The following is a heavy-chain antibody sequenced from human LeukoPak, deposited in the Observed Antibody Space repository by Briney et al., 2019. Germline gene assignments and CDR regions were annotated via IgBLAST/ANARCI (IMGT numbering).Heavy chain of an antibody. CDR1: GFSFLHYG. Sequence: RSLRLSCAASGFSFLHYGMHWVRQAPGKGLEGVAFISSDGSKEYYADSVKGGFTISRDNSKNTLYLHVNSPRAEDTAVFFCAKDGYCSGGSCYANFFDRWGQGTLVTVSS. J-gene: IGHJ4*02. V-gene: IGHV3-30*18. CDR3: AKDGYCSGGSCYANFFDR. CDR2: ISSDGSKE. D-gene: IGHD2-15*01.